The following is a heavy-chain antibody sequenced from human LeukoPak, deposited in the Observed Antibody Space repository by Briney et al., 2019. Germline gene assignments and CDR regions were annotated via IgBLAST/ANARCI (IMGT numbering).Heavy chain of an antibody. D-gene: IGHD5-18*01. V-gene: IGHV3-33*01. CDR1: GFTFGSYG. CDR3: ASNRGYSYGYYYGMDV. J-gene: IGHJ6*02. CDR2: IWYDGSNK. Sequence: GGSLRLSCAASGFTFGSYGMHWVRQAPGKGLEWVAVIWYDGSNKYYADSVKGRFTISRDNSKNTLYLQMNSLRAEDTAVYYCASNRGYSYGYYYGMDVWGQGTTVTVSS.